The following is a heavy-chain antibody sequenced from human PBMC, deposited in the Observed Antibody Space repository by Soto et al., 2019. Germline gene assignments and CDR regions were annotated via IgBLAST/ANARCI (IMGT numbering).Heavy chain of an antibody. Sequence: VGSLRHSCAASGFTFSSCAMHWVRQAPGKGLEWVAVISYDGSNKYYADSVKGRFTVSRDNSKNTLYLQVNSLRAEDTAVYYCARDKRDLRFLEWSYYFDYWGQGTLVTVSS. V-gene: IGHV3-30-3*01. J-gene: IGHJ4*02. CDR3: ARDKRDLRFLEWSYYFDY. D-gene: IGHD3-3*01. CDR2: ISYDGSNK. CDR1: GFTFSSCA.